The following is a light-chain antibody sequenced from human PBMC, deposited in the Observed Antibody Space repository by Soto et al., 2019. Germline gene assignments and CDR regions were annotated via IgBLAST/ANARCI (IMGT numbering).Light chain of an antibody. CDR1: QSVLYSSNNKNY. CDR2: WAS. V-gene: IGKV4-1*01. Sequence: DIVMTQSPDSLAVSLGERATINCKSSQSVLYSSNNKNYLAWYQQKPGQPPKLLIYWASTRESGVPDRFSGSGSGTDFTLTIRSLKAEDGAVYYCQQHYSTPPTFGQGTKLEIK. CDR3: QQHYSTPPT. J-gene: IGKJ2*01.